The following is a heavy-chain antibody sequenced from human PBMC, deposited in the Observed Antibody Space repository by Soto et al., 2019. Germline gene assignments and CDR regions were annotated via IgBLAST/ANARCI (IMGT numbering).Heavy chain of an antibody. CDR2: IYYSGST. J-gene: IGHJ5*02. V-gene: IGHV4-59*01. CDR3: ARRDRGTENWFDP. Sequence: SETLSLTCTVSGGCISSYYWSWIRQPPGKGLEWIGYIYYSGSTNYNPSLKSRVTISVDTSKNQFSLKLSSVTAADTAVYYCARRDRGTENWFDPWGQGTLVTVSS. CDR1: GGCISSYY. D-gene: IGHD2-8*02.